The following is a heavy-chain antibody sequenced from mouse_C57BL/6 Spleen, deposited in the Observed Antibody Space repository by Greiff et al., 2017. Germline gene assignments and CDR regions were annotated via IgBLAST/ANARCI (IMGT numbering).Heavy chain of an antibody. Sequence: VQLQQPGAELVMPGASVKLSCKASGYTFTSYWMHWVKQRPGQGLEWIGEIDPSDSYTNYNQKFKGKSTLTVDKSSSTAYMQLSSLTSEDSAVYYCARRGDVGGFDYWGQGTTLTVSS. CDR3: ARRGDVGGFDY. CDR2: IDPSDSYT. V-gene: IGHV1-69*01. CDR1: GYTFTSYW. J-gene: IGHJ2*01. D-gene: IGHD1-1*02.